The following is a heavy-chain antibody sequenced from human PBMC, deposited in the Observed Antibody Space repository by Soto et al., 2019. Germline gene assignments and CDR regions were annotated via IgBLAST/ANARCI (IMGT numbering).Heavy chain of an antibody. V-gene: IGHV3-23*01. CDR2: ISNSFSDGNT. Sequence: GGSLRLSCAASGFTFSNFAMNWARQAPGKGLEWVSAISNSFSDGNTHYADSVKGRFTISRDNDKNTVFLEIDSLRAEDTAVYYCAKVFSPEGGNYFDHWGPGTLVTVSS. CDR1: GFTFSNFA. CDR3: AKVFSPEGGNYFDH. J-gene: IGHJ4*02.